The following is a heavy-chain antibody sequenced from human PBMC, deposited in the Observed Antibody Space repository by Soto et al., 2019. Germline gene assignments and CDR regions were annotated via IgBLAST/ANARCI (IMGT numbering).Heavy chain of an antibody. Sequence: ASVKVSCKASGYTFTSYAMHWVRQAPGQRLEWMGWINAGNGNTKYSQKFQGRVTITRDTSASTAYMELSSLRSEDTAVYYCASAPGLGYCSSTSCYSHYYYGMDVWGQGTTVNVSS. D-gene: IGHD2-2*01. CDR2: INAGNGNT. V-gene: IGHV1-3*01. CDR1: GYTFTSYA. J-gene: IGHJ6*02. CDR3: ASAPGLGYCSSTSCYSHYYYGMDV.